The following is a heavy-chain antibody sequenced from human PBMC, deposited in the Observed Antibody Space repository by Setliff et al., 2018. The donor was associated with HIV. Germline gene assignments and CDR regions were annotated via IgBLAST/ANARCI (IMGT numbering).Heavy chain of an antibody. Sequence: ASVKVSCKASGYSFSSYGISWVRQAPGHGLEWMGWISGHNGYTNYAQKVQDRVTMTTDTSTSTAYMELRGLRSDDTAVYYCARDRIPKRGYTYREPDFDSWGQGTLVTVSS. CDR1: GYSFSSYG. CDR2: ISGHNGYT. CDR3: ARDRIPKRGYTYREPDFDS. D-gene: IGHD3-16*02. J-gene: IGHJ4*02. V-gene: IGHV1-18*01.